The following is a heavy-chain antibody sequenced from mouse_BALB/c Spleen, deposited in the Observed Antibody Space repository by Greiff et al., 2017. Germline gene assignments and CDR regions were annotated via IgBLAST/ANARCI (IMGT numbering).Heavy chain of an antibody. CDR2: INPSSGYT. CDR3: ARLNGYYPYYAMDY. V-gene: IGHV1-4*02. D-gene: IGHD2-3*01. Sequence: VKLQESAAELARPGASVKMSCKASGYTFTSYTMHWVKQRPGQGLEWIGYINPSSGYTEYNQKFKDKTTLTADKSSSTAYMQLSSLTSEDSAVYYCARLNGYYPYYAMDYWGQGTSVTVSS. J-gene: IGHJ4*01. CDR1: GYTFTSYT.